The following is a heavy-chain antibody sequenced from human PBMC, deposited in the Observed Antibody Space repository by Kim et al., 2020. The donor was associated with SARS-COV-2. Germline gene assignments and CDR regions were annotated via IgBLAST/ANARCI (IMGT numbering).Heavy chain of an antibody. CDR2: ISYDGSNK. Sequence: GGSLRLSCAASGFTFSSYAMHWVRQAPGKGLEWVAVISYDGSNKYYADSVKGRFTISRDNSKNTLYLQMNSLRAEDTAVYYCARERIAGVIWLAGEGLDLWGRGTLVTVSS. D-gene: IGHD6-19*01. CDR1: GFTFSSYA. J-gene: IGHJ2*01. V-gene: IGHV3-30*04. CDR3: ARERIAGVIWLAGEGLDL.